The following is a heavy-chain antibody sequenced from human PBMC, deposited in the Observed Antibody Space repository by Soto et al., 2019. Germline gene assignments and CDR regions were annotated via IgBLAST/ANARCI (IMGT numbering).Heavy chain of an antibody. CDR2: MNPNSGNT. V-gene: IGHV1-8*01. D-gene: IGHD2-21*02. CDR1: GYTLTSYD. CDR3: ARGRLGGDSNNFDAFDI. J-gene: IGHJ3*02. Sequence: ASVKVSGKASGYTLTSYDINWVRQATGQGLEWMGWMNPNSGNTGYAQKFQGRVTMTRNTSISTAYMELSSLRSEDTAVYYCARGRLGGDSNNFDAFDIWGQGTMVTVSS.